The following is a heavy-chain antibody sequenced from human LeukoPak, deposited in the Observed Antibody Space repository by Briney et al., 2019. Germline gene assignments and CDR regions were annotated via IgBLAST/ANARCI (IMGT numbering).Heavy chain of an antibody. V-gene: IGHV3-7*01. CDR2: IKQDGSDK. J-gene: IGHJ4*02. CDR3: ARDNLRGYWDY. CDR1: GFTFSAYW. Sequence: GGSLRLSCVASGFTFSAYWMSWVRQAPGKGLEWVANIKQDGSDKCYVDSVKGRFTISRDTAKNSLYLQMDSLRAEDTAVYYCARDNLRGYWDYWGQGILVTASS.